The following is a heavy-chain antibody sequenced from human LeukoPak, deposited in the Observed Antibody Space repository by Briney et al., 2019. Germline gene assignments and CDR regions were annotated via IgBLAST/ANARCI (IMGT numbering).Heavy chain of an antibody. Sequence: ASVKVSCKASGGTFSSYAISRVRQAPGQGLEWMGGIIPIFGTANYAQKFQGRVTITADESTSTAYMELSSLRSEDTAVYYCARVGVVYCSSTSCPKAPTNYYYYGMDVWGKGTTVTVSS. CDR1: GGTFSSYA. D-gene: IGHD2-2*01. CDR2: IIPIFGTA. J-gene: IGHJ6*04. V-gene: IGHV1-69*01. CDR3: ARVGVVYCSSTSCPKAPTNYYYYGMDV.